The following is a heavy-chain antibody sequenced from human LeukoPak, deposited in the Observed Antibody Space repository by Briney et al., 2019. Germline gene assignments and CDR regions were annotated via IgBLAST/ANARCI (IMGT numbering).Heavy chain of an antibody. Sequence: GASVKGSCKASGYTFTGYGISWVRQAPGQGLEWMGWITTYNGNTNFAQKFQGRVTMTTDTSTNTAYMELRSLISDDAAVYYCARDQMSTVTRSAMDVWGQGTTVTVSS. CDR1: GYTFTGYG. D-gene: IGHD4-17*01. J-gene: IGHJ6*02. V-gene: IGHV1-18*01. CDR3: ARDQMSTVTRSAMDV. CDR2: ITTYNGNT.